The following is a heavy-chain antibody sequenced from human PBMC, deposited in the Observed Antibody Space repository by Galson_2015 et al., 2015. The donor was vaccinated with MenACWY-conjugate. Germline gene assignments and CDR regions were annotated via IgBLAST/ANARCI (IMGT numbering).Heavy chain of an antibody. D-gene: IGHD3-22*01. J-gene: IGHJ3*02. V-gene: IGHV3-23*01. Sequence: LRLSCAAAAFTFSKCAMSWVRQAPGKGLEWVSGISASGGDIDYQDSVKGRFTISRDNSKNTVYLQMNSLRAEDTAVYHCAKGANYYDSSGKRYYAFDIWGQGTMVTVSS. CDR3: AKGANYYDSSGKRYYAFDI. CDR1: AFTFSKCA. CDR2: ISASGGDI.